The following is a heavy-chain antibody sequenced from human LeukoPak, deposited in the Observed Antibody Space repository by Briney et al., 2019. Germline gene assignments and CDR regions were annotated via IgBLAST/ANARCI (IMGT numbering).Heavy chain of an antibody. D-gene: IGHD3-10*01. CDR1: GFTFDDYA. Sequence: EGSLRLSCAASGFTFDDYAMHWVRQAPGKGLEWVSLISGDGGSTYYADSVKGRFTISRDNSKNSLYLQMNSLRTEDTALYYCAKGPSGGSGYYYYYYYMDVWGKGTTVTVSS. V-gene: IGHV3-43*02. J-gene: IGHJ6*03. CDR3: AKGPSGGSGYYYYYYYMDV. CDR2: ISGDGGST.